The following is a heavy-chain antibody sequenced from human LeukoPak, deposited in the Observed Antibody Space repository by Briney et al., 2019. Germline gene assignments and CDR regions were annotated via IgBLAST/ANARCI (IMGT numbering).Heavy chain of an antibody. CDR3: ARHIRYTYDPQRFHP. CDR2: IYYSGNT. CDR1: GDSIAAPSYY. Sequence: PSETLSLTCSVSGDSIAAPSYYWAWIRQPPGKGLEWIASIYYSGNTNYDPSLQSRVTISVDTSKNQFSLSLSSVTAADTAVYFCARHIRYTYDPQRFHPWGQGILVTVSS. V-gene: IGHV4-39*01. J-gene: IGHJ5*01. D-gene: IGHD3-3*02.